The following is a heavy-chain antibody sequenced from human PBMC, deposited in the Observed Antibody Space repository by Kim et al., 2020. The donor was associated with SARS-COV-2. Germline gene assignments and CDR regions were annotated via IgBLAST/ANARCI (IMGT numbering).Heavy chain of an antibody. CDR1: GFTFSRYG. CDR3: AKDLGYYGSAPLGGMDV. CDR2: ISAGGDST. D-gene: IGHD3-10*01. Sequence: GGSLRLSCAASGFTFSRYGMSWVRQAPGKGLEWVSVISAGGDSTYYADSVKGRFTISRDNSKNTLYLQMNSLRAEDTAVYYCAKDLGYYGSAPLGGMDVWGQGTTVTVSS. V-gene: IGHV3-23*01. J-gene: IGHJ6*02.